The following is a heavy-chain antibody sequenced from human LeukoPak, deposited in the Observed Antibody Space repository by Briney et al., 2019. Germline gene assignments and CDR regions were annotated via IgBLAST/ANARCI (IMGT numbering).Heavy chain of an antibody. CDR3: ARGDCSGGSCSSMDV. V-gene: IGHV3-13*04. J-gene: IGHJ6*02. CDR2: INTAGNA. D-gene: IGHD2-15*01. CDR1: GFTFSTYD. Sequence: PGGSLRPSCAASGFTFSTYDMHWVRQATGKGLEWVSGINTAGNAYYPGPVKGRFTISREDAKNSFYLQMNSLRAGDTAVYYCARGDCSGGSCSSMDVWGQGTTVTVSS.